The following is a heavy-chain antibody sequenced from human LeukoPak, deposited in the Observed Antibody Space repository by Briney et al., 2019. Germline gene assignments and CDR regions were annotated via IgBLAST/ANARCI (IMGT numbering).Heavy chain of an antibody. V-gene: IGHV1-18*01. CDR3: ARVWDKCLFRQPFDY. CDR1: GGTFSSYA. J-gene: IGHJ4*02. D-gene: IGHD5/OR15-5a*01. Sequence: ASVKFSCKASGGTFSSYAISWLRHAPGQGLEWMGWISAYNGNTNYVQKLQGRVTMTTDTSTSTAYMELRSLRSDDTAVYYCARVWDKCLFRQPFDYWRQGTLVTVSS. CDR2: ISAYNGNT.